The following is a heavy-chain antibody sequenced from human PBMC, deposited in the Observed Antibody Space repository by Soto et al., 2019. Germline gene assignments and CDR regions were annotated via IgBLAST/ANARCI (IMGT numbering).Heavy chain of an antibody. V-gene: IGHV4-59*01. CDR1: GGSLGSYY. D-gene: IGHD3-22*01. CDR3: ARDGDGRMTTNPYYDNGMDV. Sequence: QVQLQESGPGLVEASETLSLTCTVSGGSLGSYYWSWIRQPPGRGLEWIGYVFYTGRANYNASLKSRVSISLDTSNDQFSLKLSSVTAADTAVYYCARDGDGRMTTNPYYDNGMDVWGPGTTVTVSS. CDR2: VFYTGRA. J-gene: IGHJ6*02.